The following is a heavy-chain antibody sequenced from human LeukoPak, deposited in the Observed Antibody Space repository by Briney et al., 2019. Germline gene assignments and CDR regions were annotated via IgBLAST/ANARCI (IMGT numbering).Heavy chain of an antibody. J-gene: IGHJ1*01. V-gene: IGHV4-4*07. CDR3: ARDGGSYSDIAEYFQH. CDR1: GGPISSYY. CDR2: IYTSGSA. Sequence: KTSETLSLTCTVSGGPISSYYWSWIRQPAGKGLEWIGRIYTSGSANYNPSLKSRVTISVDPSKNQFSLKLSSVTAADTAVYYCARDGGSYSDIAEYFQHWGQGTLVSVSS. D-gene: IGHD4-17*01.